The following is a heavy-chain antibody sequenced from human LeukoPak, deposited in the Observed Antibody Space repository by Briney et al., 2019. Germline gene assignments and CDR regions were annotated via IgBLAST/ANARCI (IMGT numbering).Heavy chain of an antibody. Sequence: TGGSLRLSCAASGFTFSSYAMSWVRQAPGKGLEWVSAISGSGGSTYYADSVKGRFTISRDNSKNTLYLQMNSLRAEDTAVYYCAKGHIVVVTARFDPWGQGTLVTVSS. CDR2: ISGSGGST. D-gene: IGHD2-21*02. V-gene: IGHV3-23*01. J-gene: IGHJ5*02. CDR3: AKGHIVVVTARFDP. CDR1: GFTFSSYA.